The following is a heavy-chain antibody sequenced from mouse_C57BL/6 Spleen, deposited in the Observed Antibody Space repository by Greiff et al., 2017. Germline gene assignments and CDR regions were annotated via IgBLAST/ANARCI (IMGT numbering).Heavy chain of an antibody. CDR3: AREGLGGYYNWYFDV. J-gene: IGHJ1*03. CDR2: INYDGSST. V-gene: IGHV5-16*01. Sequence: EVKRVESEGGLVQPGSSMKLSCTASGFTFSDYYMAWVRQVPEKGLEWVANINYDGSSTYYLDSLKSRFIISRDNAKNILYLQMSSLKSEDTATYYCAREGLGGYYNWYFDVWGTGTTVTVSS. D-gene: IGHD2-3*01. CDR1: GFTFSDYY.